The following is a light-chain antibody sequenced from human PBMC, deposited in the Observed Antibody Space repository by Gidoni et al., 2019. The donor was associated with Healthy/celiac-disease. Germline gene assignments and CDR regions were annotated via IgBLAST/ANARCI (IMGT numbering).Light chain of an antibody. CDR1: PNISSY. Sequence: DIQMTQYPSSLSASVGGRVTITCRASPNISSYLNWYQQKPGKAPTRLIYAASSLQSGVPSRFSGSGSGTDFTLTISSLQPEDFATYYCQQSYSTPYTFGQGTKLEIK. CDR2: AAS. J-gene: IGKJ2*01. CDR3: QQSYSTPYT. V-gene: IGKV1-39*01.